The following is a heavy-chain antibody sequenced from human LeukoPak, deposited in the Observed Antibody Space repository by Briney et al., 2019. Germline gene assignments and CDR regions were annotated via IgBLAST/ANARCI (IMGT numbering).Heavy chain of an antibody. D-gene: IGHD2-2*01. Sequence: HPGRSLRLSCAASGFTFDDYAMHRVRQAPGKGLEWVSGISWNSGSIGYADSVKGRFTISRDNAKNSLYLQMNSLRAEDTALYYCAKGRDKYQLLSKNWFDPWGQGTLVTVSS. CDR3: AKGRDKYQLLSKNWFDP. CDR2: ISWNSGSI. J-gene: IGHJ5*02. CDR1: GFTFDDYA. V-gene: IGHV3-9*01.